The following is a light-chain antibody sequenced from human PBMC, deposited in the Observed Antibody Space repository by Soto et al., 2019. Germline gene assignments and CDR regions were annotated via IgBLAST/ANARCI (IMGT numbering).Light chain of an antibody. Sequence: QSALTQPPSASGSPGQSVIISCTGTSSDVGDYDYVSWYQQYPGKAPKLMIYEVNKRPSGVPDRFSGSKSGNTASLTVSGLQAEDEADYYGSSYAGANNLGVVFGGGTKLTVL. CDR1: SSDVGDYDY. CDR3: SSYAGANNLGVV. J-gene: IGLJ2*01. CDR2: EVN. V-gene: IGLV2-8*01.